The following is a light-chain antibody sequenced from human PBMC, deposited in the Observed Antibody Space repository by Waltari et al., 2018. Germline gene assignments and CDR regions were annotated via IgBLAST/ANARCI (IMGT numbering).Light chain of an antibody. CDR2: SNN. J-gene: IGLJ3*02. CDR1: SSDIGSNT. CDR3: AAWDDSLNGVVV. Sequence: QSVLTQPPSASGTPGQRVTIPCSGSSSDIGSNTVNWYRQLPGTAPKPLIYSNNQRPSGVPDRFSGSKSGTSASLAISGLQSEDEADYYCAAWDDSLNGVVVFGGGTKLTVL. V-gene: IGLV1-44*01.